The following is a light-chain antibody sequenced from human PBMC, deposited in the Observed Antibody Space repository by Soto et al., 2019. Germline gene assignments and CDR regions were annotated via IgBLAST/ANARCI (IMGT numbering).Light chain of an antibody. CDR3: GTWDSSLSAGV. V-gene: IGLV1-51*01. J-gene: IGLJ2*01. CDR1: SSNIGNNY. CDR2: DNN. Sequence: QSVLTQPPSVSAAPGQKVTISCSGSSSNIGNNYVSWYQQLPGTAPRLLIYDNNKRPSGIPDLFSGSKSGTSATLGITGLQTRDEADYYCGTWDSSLSAGVFGGGTKLTVL.